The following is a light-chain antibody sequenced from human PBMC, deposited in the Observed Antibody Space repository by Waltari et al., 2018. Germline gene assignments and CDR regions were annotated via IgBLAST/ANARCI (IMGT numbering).Light chain of an antibody. CDR1: QSVLYSSNNKNY. J-gene: IGKJ5*01. V-gene: IGKV4-1*01. CDR3: QQYYSIPIT. CDR2: WAS. Sequence: DIVMTQSPDSLAVSLGERATSHCKSRQSVLYSSNNKNYLAWYQQKPGQPPKLLIYWASTRESGVPDRFSGSGSGTDFTLTISSLQAEDVAVYYCQQYYSIPITFGQGTRLEIK.